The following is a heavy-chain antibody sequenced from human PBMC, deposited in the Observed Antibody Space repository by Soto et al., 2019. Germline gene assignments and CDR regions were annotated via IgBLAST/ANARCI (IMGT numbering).Heavy chain of an antibody. CDR2: IYYSGST. CDR3: AREGRSEGDYESDD. D-gene: IGHD4-17*01. CDR1: GGSVSSGVYY. Sequence: SETLSLTCTVSGGSVSSGVYYWTWIRQTPGKGLEWIGYIYYSGSTNYNPSLKSRVTISVDTSKNQFFLRLSSVTAADTAVYYCAREGRSEGDYESDDWGQGTLVTVSS. V-gene: IGHV4-61*08. J-gene: IGHJ4*02.